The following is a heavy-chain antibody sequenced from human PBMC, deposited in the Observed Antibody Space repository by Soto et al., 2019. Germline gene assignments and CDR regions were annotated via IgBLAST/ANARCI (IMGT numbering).Heavy chain of an antibody. V-gene: IGHV1-8*01. CDR2: MNPNSGNT. CDR3: ARSVEWLASFDY. Sequence: QVQLVQSGAEVKKPGASVKVSCKASGYTFTSYDINWVRQATGQGLEWMGWMNPNSGNTGYAQKFQGRVTMTRNTSISTAYMELGSLRSEDTAVYYCARSVEWLASFDYWGQGTLVTVPS. CDR1: GYTFTSYD. D-gene: IGHD6-19*01. J-gene: IGHJ4*02.